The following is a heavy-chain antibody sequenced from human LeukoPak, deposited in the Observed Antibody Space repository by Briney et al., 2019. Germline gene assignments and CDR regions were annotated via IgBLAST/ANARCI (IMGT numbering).Heavy chain of an antibody. Sequence: GGSLRLSCAASGFTFSSYAMTWVRQAPGKGLEWVSAISGSGSNTYYADSVKGRFTISRDNSKNTLYLLINSPRADDTAVYYCARGNGDYAIHPDYWGQGTLVTVSS. D-gene: IGHD4-17*01. V-gene: IGHV3-23*01. CDR1: GFTFSSYA. CDR3: ARGNGDYAIHPDY. CDR2: ISGSGSNT. J-gene: IGHJ4*02.